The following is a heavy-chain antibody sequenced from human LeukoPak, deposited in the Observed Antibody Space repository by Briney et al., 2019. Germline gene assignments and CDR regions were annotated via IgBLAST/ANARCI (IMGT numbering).Heavy chain of an antibody. Sequence: GGSLRLSCEVSGFTFSSYAVTWVRQAPGKGLEWVSGITGSGDTTFYADSVKGRFTISRDNSKNTLYLQMHSLRAEDTAVYYCVKDYSTIPAAANPLFDYWGQGALVTVSS. CDR2: ITGSGDTT. J-gene: IGHJ4*02. D-gene: IGHD6-13*01. CDR1: GFTFSSYA. V-gene: IGHV3-23*01. CDR3: VKDYSTIPAAANPLFDY.